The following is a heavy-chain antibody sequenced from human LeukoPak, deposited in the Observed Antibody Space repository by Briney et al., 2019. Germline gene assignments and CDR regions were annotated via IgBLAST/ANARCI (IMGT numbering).Heavy chain of an antibody. D-gene: IGHD3-22*01. Sequence: PGGSLRLSCAASGFTFSSYAMSWVRQAPGKGLEWVSAISGSGGSTYYADSVKGRFTISRDNSKNTLYVQMNSLRAEDTAVYYCAKVGSSAYYHIGDFDYWGQGALVTVSS. V-gene: IGHV3-23*01. CDR3: AKVGSSAYYHIGDFDY. CDR2: ISGSGGST. J-gene: IGHJ4*02. CDR1: GFTFSSYA.